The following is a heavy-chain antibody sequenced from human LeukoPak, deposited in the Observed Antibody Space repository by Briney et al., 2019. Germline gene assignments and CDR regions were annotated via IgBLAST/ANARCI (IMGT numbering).Heavy chain of an antibody. J-gene: IGHJ4*02. V-gene: IGHV3-7*01. CDR2: IKQDGSEK. CDR1: GFTFSSYR. CDR3: ARDGNYDFWSGYYPFDY. Sequence: PGGSLRLSCAASGFTFSSYRMSWVRQAPGKGLEWVANIKQDGSEKYYVDSVKGRFTISRDNAKNSLYLQMNSLRAEDTAVYYCARDGNYDFWSGYYPFDYWGQGTLVTVSS. D-gene: IGHD3-3*01.